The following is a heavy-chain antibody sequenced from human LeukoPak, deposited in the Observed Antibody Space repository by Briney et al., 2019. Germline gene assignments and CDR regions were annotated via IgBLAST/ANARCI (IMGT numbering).Heavy chain of an antibody. Sequence: ASVTVSCKACGYTFNSYGISWVRQAPGQGLEWVGWISTYNGYANYAQRLQSRVTMTTETSTSTAYMELRSLRSDDTAVYYCARNSSDWYGYMDVWGKGTTVTVSS. D-gene: IGHD6-19*01. CDR1: GYTFNSYG. CDR2: ISTYNGYA. V-gene: IGHV1-18*01. CDR3: ARNSSDWYGYMDV. J-gene: IGHJ6*04.